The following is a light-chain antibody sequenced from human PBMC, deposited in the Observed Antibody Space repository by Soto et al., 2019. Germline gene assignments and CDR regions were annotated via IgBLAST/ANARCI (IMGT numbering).Light chain of an antibody. Sequence: QSVLTQPPSVSGAPGQRVTISCTGSNSNIGAGYDVHWYQQLPGTAPKLLIYYNNIRPSGVPDRFSGSKSGTSASLAITGLQAEDEADYYCCSFASSSTYVFGTGTKLTVL. J-gene: IGLJ1*01. CDR2: YNN. CDR3: CSFASSSTYV. CDR1: NSNIGAGYD. V-gene: IGLV1-40*01.